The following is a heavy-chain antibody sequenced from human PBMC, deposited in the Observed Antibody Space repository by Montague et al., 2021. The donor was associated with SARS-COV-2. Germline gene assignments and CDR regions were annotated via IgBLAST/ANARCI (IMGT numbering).Heavy chain of an antibody. CDR2: IRSKAYGGTT. CDR1: GFTFGDYA. CDR3: TRDGQIVVVGAATY. J-gene: IGHJ4*02. V-gene: IGHV3-49*03. Sequence: SLRLSCAASGFTFGDYAMSWFRQAPGKGLEWVGFIRSKAYGGTTEYAASVKGRFTISRDDSKSIAYLQMISLKTEDTAVYYCTRDGQIVVVGAATYWGQGTLVTVSS. D-gene: IGHD2-15*01.